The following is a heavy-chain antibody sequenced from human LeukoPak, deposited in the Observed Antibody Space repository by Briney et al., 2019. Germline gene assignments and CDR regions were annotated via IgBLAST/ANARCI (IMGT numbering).Heavy chain of an antibody. CDR2: ISYDGSNK. V-gene: IGHV3-30*18. CDR3: ANQRGRYCSGDSCYFILDY. CDR1: GFSFSTYG. Sequence: GGSLRLSCAASGFSFSTYGMHWVRQAPGKGLECVALISYDGSNKYYADSVKGRFTISRDNSKNTLFLQMNCLRPEVTAVYYCANQRGRYCSGDSCYFILDYWGQGTLVTVSS. J-gene: IGHJ4*02. D-gene: IGHD2-15*01.